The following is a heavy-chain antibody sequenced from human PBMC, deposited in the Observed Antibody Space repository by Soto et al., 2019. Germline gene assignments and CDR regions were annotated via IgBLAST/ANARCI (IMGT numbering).Heavy chain of an antibody. Sequence: VQLVQSGAEEKKPGASVKVSCKASGYTFTSYAMHWVRQAPGQRLEWMGWINGGNGNTKYSQKFQGRVTITRDTAASTAYMELSSLRSEDTAVYYCARSFVVVTDFDYWGQGTLVTVSS. V-gene: IGHV1-3*05. J-gene: IGHJ4*02. CDR1: GYTFTSYA. D-gene: IGHD2-21*02. CDR2: INGGNGNT. CDR3: ARSFVVVTDFDY.